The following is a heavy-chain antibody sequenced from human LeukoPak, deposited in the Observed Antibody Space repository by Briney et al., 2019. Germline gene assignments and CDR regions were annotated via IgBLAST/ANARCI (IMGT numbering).Heavy chain of an antibody. CDR1: SASISSYY. CDR2: IQNTGGT. V-gene: IGHV4-59*01. D-gene: IGHD6-19*01. CDR3: VKHGSGWSFDY. J-gene: IGHJ4*02. Sequence: SETLSLTCTVSSASISSYYWGWIRQSPGKGLEWIGYIQNTGGTNYNPSLKSRVSISKDTSKNQFSLQLSSVTAAGTAVYYCVKHGSGWSFDYWGLGTLVTVSS.